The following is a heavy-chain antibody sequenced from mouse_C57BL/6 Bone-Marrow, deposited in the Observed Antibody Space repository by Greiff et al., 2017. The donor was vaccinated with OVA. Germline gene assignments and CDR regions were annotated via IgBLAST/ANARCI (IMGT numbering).Heavy chain of an antibody. D-gene: IGHD3-1*01. CDR3: AREGSQLRLPF. CDR2: IFPGSGST. CDR1: GYTFTDYY. J-gene: IGHJ2*01. V-gene: IGHV1-75*01. Sequence: QVQLKQSGPELVKPGASVKISCKASGYTFTDYYINWVKQRPGQGLEWIGWIFPGSGSTNYNEKFKGKATLTVEKSSSTAYMLLSSLTSEDSAVYFCAREGSQLRLPFWGQGTTLTVSS.